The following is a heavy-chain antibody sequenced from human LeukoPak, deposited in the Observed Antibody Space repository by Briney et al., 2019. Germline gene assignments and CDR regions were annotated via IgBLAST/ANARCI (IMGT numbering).Heavy chain of an antibody. Sequence: ASVKVSCKASGYTFTSYYMHWVRQAPGQGLEWMGIINPSGGSTSYAQKFQGRVTMTRDMSTSTVYMELSSLRSEDTAVYYCARDFSYDFWSGYYRDYWGQGTLVTVSS. J-gene: IGHJ4*02. CDR1: GYTFTSYY. V-gene: IGHV1-46*01. CDR3: ARDFSYDFWSGYYRDY. CDR2: INPSGGST. D-gene: IGHD3-3*01.